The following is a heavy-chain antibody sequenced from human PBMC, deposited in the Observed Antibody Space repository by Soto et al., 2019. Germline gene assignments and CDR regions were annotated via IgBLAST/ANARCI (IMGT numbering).Heavy chain of an antibody. CDR2: IYYSGST. Sequence: QVQLQESGPGLVKPSETLSLTCTVSGGSISSYYWSWIRQPPGKGLEWIGYIYYSGSTNYNPSLKSRVTTSVDTSKNHSSLKLCAVAAADAAVYYCSGDEYYYDGMDVWGQGTTATVS. CDR3: SGDEYYYDGMDV. D-gene: IGHD6-25*01. J-gene: IGHJ6*02. CDR1: GGSISSYY. V-gene: IGHV4-59*08.